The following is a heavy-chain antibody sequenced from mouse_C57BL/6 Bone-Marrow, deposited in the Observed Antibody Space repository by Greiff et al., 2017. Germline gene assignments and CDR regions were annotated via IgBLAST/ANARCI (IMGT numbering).Heavy chain of an antibody. J-gene: IGHJ3*01. D-gene: IGHD2-1*01. CDR1: GFNIKDDY. V-gene: IGHV14-4*01. CDR2: IDPENGDT. Sequence: VQLQQSGAELVRPGASVKLSCTASGFNIKDDYMHWVKQRPEQGLEWIGWIDPENGDTEYASKFQGKATITAYTSSNTAYLQLSSLTSEDTAVYYCTTGLYGNYSWFAYWGQGTLVTVSA. CDR3: TTGLYGNYSWFAY.